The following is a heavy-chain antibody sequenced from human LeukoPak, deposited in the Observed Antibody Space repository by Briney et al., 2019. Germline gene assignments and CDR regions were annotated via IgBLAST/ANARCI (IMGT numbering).Heavy chain of an antibody. Sequence: PGWSLRLSCAASGFAFSSYAMSWVRQAPGKGLEWVSIIRTSDGSTNYADSVKGRFTISRDNPKNTLYLQMNSLRAEDTAVYYCVKMGSFRFDYWGQGTLVTVSS. J-gene: IGHJ4*02. CDR2: IRTSDGST. CDR1: GFAFSSYA. V-gene: IGHV3-23*01. D-gene: IGHD2/OR15-2a*01. CDR3: VKMGSFRFDY.